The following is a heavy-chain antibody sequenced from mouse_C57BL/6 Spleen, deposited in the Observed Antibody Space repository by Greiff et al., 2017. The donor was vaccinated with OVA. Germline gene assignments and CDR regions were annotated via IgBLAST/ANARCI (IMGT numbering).Heavy chain of an antibody. J-gene: IGHJ1*03. CDR1: GFTFSSYA. D-gene: IGHD2-1*01. V-gene: IGHV5-9-1*02. CDR2: ISSGGDYI. Sequence: EVKVEESGEGLVKPGGSLKLSCAASGFTFSSYAMSWVRQTPEKRLEWVAYISSGGDYIYYADTVKGRFTISRDNARNTLYLQMSSLKSEDTAMYYCTRDQVYYGNYPYFDVWGTGTTVTVSS. CDR3: TRDQVYYGNYPYFDV.